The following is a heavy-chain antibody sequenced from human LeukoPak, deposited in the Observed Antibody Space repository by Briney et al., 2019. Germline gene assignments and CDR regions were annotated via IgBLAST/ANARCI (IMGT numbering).Heavy chain of an antibody. V-gene: IGHV4-39*01. Sequence: PSETLSLTCTVSGGSISSSYYWGWIRQPPGKGLEWIGSIYYSGSTYYNPSLKSRVTISVDTSKNQFSLKLSSVTAADTAVYYCARGARYCSSTSCYFVYWGQGTLVTVSS. D-gene: IGHD2-2*01. CDR2: IYYSGST. J-gene: IGHJ4*02. CDR1: GGSISSSYY. CDR3: ARGARYCSSTSCYFVY.